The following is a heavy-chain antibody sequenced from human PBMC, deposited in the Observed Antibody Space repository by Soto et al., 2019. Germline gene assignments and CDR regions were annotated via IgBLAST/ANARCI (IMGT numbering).Heavy chain of an antibody. CDR2: TIPALGKT. V-gene: IGHV1-69*10. CDR3: ARGPFRPSAMDV. Sequence: SVQVSCKPSGDNFKKNVFTWVRQAPGQGLEWMGGTIPALGKTHYIEKFQGRVTITVDDATRTVYMEVRDLTSEDTAIYYCARGPFRPSAMDVWGQGTTVTVSS. J-gene: IGHJ6*02. D-gene: IGHD3-10*01. CDR1: GDNFKKNV.